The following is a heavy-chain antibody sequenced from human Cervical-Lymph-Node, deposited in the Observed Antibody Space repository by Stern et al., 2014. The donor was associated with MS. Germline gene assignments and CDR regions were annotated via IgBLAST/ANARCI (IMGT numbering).Heavy chain of an antibody. V-gene: IGHV1-69*18. D-gene: IGHD6-13*01. CDR2: IFPVFGTP. CDR1: GGTFSKFP. CDR3: ALSSETSDRWYSLGYDL. J-gene: IGHJ5*02. Sequence: VQLVQSGAEVTKPGSSVKVSCKASGGTFSKFPSSWVRQAPGQGLEWMGRIFPVFGTPTYAQEFRGSVTITADVSTSTVYMELSSLRSDDTAVYYCALSSETSDRWYSLGYDLWGQGTLVTVSS.